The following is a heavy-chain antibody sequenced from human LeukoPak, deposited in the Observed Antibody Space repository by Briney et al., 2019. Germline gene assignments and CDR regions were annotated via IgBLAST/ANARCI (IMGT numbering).Heavy chain of an antibody. CDR3: ARDTYSSSWYRDAFDI. CDR2: IYYSGST. V-gene: IGHV4-59*01. CDR1: GGSISSYY. Sequence: SGTLSLTCTVSGGSISSYYWSWIRQPPGKGLEWIGYIYYSGSTNYNPSLKSRVTISVDTSKNQFSLKLSSVTAADTAVYYCARDTYSSSWYRDAFDIWGQGTMVTVSS. J-gene: IGHJ3*02. D-gene: IGHD6-13*01.